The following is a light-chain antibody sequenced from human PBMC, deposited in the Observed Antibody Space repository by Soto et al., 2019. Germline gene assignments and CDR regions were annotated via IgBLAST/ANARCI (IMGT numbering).Light chain of an antibody. V-gene: IGLV1-40*01. J-gene: IGLJ1*01. CDR2: INT. CDR3: QSYDNSLSGSR. Sequence: QSVLTQPPSVSGAPGQRVTISCTGSSSNIGAGYDVHWYQQLPGTAPKLLIYINTNRPSGVPDRFSGSKSGTSASLAITGLQAEDEADYYCQSYDNSLSGSRFGTGTKVTV. CDR1: SSNIGAGYD.